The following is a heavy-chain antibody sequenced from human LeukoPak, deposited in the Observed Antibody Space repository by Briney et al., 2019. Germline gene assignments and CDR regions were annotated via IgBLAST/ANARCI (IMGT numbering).Heavy chain of an antibody. CDR2: ISYDGSNK. CDR1: GFTFSSYG. D-gene: IGHD3-9*01. V-gene: IGHV3-30*18. J-gene: IGHJ4*02. CDR3: AKVHRYFDWLPFDY. Sequence: GGSLRLSCAASGFTFSSYGMHWVRQAPGKGLEWVAVISYDGSNKYYADSVKGRFTISRDNSKNTLYLQMNSLRAEDTAVYYCAKVHRYFDWLPFDYWGQGTLVTVSS.